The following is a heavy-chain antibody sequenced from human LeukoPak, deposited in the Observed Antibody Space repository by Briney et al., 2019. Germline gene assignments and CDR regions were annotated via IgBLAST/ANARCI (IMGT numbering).Heavy chain of an antibody. J-gene: IGHJ4*02. CDR3: ASPMYSSTWTPFDY. D-gene: IGHD6-13*01. Sequence: GASLRLSCAASGFTFSSYAMHWVRQAPGKGLEWVAVISYDGSNKYYADSVKGRFTISRDNSKNTLYLQMNSLRAEDTAVYYCASPMYSSTWTPFDYWGQGTLVTVSS. CDR1: GFTFSSYA. V-gene: IGHV3-30*04. CDR2: ISYDGSNK.